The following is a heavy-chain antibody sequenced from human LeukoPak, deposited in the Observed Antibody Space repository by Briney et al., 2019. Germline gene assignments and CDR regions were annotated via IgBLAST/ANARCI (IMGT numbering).Heavy chain of an antibody. V-gene: IGHV1-69*02. Sequence: SVKVSCKASGGTFSRYTISWVRQAPGQGLEWMGRIIPILGIANYAQKFQGRVTITADKSPSTAYMELSSLRSEDTAVYYCARGGYYDSSGVFDYWGQGTLVTVSS. D-gene: IGHD3-22*01. CDR3: ARGGYYDSSGVFDY. CDR2: IIPILGIA. CDR1: GGTFSRYT. J-gene: IGHJ4*02.